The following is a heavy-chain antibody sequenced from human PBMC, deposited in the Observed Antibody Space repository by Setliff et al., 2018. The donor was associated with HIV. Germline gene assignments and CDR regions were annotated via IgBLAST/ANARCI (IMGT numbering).Heavy chain of an antibody. CDR2: IYPGDSVT. Sequence: GESLTISCRASGYTFTNYWIGWVRQMPGKGLEWIGVIYPGDSVTRYGPSFQGQVFISADRSITTAYLEWSSLKPSDTAMYYCIRRRRAPGTEDLEAVWGQGTLVTAPQ. CDR3: IRRRRAPGTEDLEAV. J-gene: IGHJ4*02. CDR1: GYTFTNYW. D-gene: IGHD1-26*01. V-gene: IGHV5-51*01.